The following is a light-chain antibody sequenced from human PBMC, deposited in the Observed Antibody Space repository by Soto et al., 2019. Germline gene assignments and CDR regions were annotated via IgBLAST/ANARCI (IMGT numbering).Light chain of an antibody. CDR3: QQSYSTTWT. CDR1: QGISTY. V-gene: IGKV1-39*01. Sequence: DIQMTQSPSSLSASVGDRVTITCRASQGISTYLNWYQQRPGKAPKLLIYAASSLQSGVPSRFSGSGSETHFTLTISSLQPEDFATYSCQQSYSTTWTFGQGNTVDI. CDR2: AAS. J-gene: IGKJ1*01.